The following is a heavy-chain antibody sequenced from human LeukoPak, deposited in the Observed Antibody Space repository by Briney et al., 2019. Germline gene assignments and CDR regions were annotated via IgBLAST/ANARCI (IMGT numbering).Heavy chain of an antibody. V-gene: IGHV1-2*02. CDR1: GYTFTGYY. J-gene: IGHJ4*02. Sequence: GASVKVSCKASGYTFTGYYMHWVRQAPGQGLEWMGWINPNSGGTNYAQMFQGRVTMTRDTSISTAYMELSRLRSDDTAVYYCARSGAYCGGDCYYRYWGQGTLVTVSS. D-gene: IGHD2-21*02. CDR2: INPNSGGT. CDR3: ARSGAYCGGDCYYRY.